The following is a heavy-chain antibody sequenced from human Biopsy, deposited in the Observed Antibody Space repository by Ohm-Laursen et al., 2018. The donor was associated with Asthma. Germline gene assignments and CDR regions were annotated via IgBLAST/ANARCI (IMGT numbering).Heavy chain of an antibody. CDR2: ISYGGKT. CDR3: ARRITIFGVVQKDHGMDA. CDR1: GCSMTPTSHY. Sequence: TLSLTCTVSGCSMTPTSHYWDWIRQAPGKGLEWIGYISYGGKTSYNPSLKNRVTISRDTSKNQFSLRLTSVTAADTAVYFCARRITIFGVVQKDHGMDAWGQGTTVIVSS. J-gene: IGHJ6*02. V-gene: IGHV4-39*01. D-gene: IGHD3-3*01.